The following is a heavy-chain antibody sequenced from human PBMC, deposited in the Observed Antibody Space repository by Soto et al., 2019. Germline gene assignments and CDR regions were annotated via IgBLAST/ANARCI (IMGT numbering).Heavy chain of an antibody. CDR1: GFTFSSYA. CDR3: ASKASYNLY. D-gene: IGHD1-1*01. V-gene: IGHV3-30-3*01. J-gene: IGHJ4*02. CDR2: ISYDGSNK. Sequence: PGGSLRLSCAASGFTFSSYAMHWVRQAPGKGLEWVAVISYDGSNKYYADSVKGRFTISRDNSKNTLYLQMNSLGAEDTAVYYCASKASYNLYWGQGNLVTVSS.